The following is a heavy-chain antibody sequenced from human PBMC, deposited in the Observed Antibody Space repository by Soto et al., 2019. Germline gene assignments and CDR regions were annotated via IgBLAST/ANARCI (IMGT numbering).Heavy chain of an antibody. V-gene: IGHV1-18*01. D-gene: IGHD1-26*01. CDR3: ARDSGNLGVWAYVFDY. Sequence: QVQLVQSGAEVKKPGASVKVSCKASGYTFTDYGISWVRQAPGQGLEWMGWISGYNGNTDYAQSFQGRVTLTTDTSTSTGYIALRSLRSDDTAVFVCARDSGNLGVWAYVFDYWGQGTLVTVSS. CDR2: ISGYNGNT. J-gene: IGHJ4*02. CDR1: GYTFTDYG.